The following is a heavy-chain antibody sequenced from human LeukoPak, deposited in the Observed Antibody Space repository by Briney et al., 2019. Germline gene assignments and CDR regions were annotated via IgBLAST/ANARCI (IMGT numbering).Heavy chain of an antibody. V-gene: IGHV4-34*01. J-gene: IGHJ4*02. Sequence: PSETLFLTCAVYGGSFSGCYWSRIRQPPGKELEWIGSIYYSGATYYNPSLKSRVAISVDTSKNQFSLRLTSVTDADTAVYYCARPLSGTYYDFGYWGQGSLVTVSS. D-gene: IGHD3-10*01. CDR3: ARPLSGTYYDFGY. CDR2: IYYSGAT. CDR1: GGSFSGCY.